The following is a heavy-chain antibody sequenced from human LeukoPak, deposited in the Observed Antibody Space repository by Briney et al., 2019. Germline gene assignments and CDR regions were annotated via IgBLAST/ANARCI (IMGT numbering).Heavy chain of an antibody. D-gene: IGHD5-18*01. V-gene: IGHV3-23*01. Sequence: GGTLRLSCAASGFPFSNYGMNWVRQAPGKGLEWVSGITGSGITTYYGDSVKGRFTISREISKNTVYLQMNSLIVEDTAVYYCAKDSDWIQFSPWGQGTLVTVSS. J-gene: IGHJ5*02. CDR3: AKDSDWIQFSP. CDR2: ITGSGITT. CDR1: GFPFSNYG.